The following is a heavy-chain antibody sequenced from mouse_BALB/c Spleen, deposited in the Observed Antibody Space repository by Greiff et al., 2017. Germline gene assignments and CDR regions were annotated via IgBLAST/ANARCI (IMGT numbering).Heavy chain of an antibody. Sequence: VQLHQSGAELAKPGASVKMSCKASGYTFTSYWMHWVKQRPGQGLEWIGYINPSTGYTEYNQKFKDKATLTADKSSSTAYMQLSSLTSEDSAVYYCARDYRYDGGYFDYWGQGTTLTVSS. CDR3: ARDYRYDGGYFDY. CDR1: GYTFTSYW. V-gene: IGHV1-7*01. CDR2: INPSTGYT. D-gene: IGHD2-14*01. J-gene: IGHJ2*01.